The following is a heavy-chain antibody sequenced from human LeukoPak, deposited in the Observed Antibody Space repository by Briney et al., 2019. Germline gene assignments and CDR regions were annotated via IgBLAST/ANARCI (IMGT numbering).Heavy chain of an antibody. D-gene: IGHD3-16*02. V-gene: IGHV4-4*07. CDR3: ARGRVYVWGSYRAPFDY. Sequence: SETLSLTCTVSGGSISSYYWSWIRQPAGKGLEWIGRIYTSGNSNYNPSLKSRVTMSVDTSKNQFSLKLSSVTAADTAVYYCARGRVYVWGSYRAPFDYWGQGTLVTVSS. CDR2: IYTSGNS. CDR1: GGSISSYY. J-gene: IGHJ4*02.